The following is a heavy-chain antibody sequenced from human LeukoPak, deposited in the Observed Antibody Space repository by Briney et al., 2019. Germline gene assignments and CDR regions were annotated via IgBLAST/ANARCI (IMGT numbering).Heavy chain of an antibody. J-gene: IGHJ4*02. CDR1: GYTFTGYY. D-gene: IGHD2-2*01. CDR2: INPNSGGT. V-gene: IGHV1-2*06. Sequence: ASVKVSCTASGYTFTGYYMHWVRQAPGQGLEYMGRINPNSGGTVYAQKFQGRVTMTRDTSITTAYMELPRLRSDDTAVYYCARYCSSTSCYSDYWGQGTLVTVSS. CDR3: ARYCSSTSCYSDY.